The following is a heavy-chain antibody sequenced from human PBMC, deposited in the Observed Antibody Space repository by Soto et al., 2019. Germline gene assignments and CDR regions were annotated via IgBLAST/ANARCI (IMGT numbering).Heavy chain of an antibody. V-gene: IGHV1-2*04. Sequence: QVQLVQSGAEVKKPGASVKVSCKASGYTFTGYYMHWVRQAPGQGLEWMGWINPNSGDTNYAQKFQGWVTMTRDTSISTAYMELSRLRSDDTAVYYCARYIYQGYSGYGHFDYWGQGTLVTVSS. D-gene: IGHD5-12*01. J-gene: IGHJ4*02. CDR2: INPNSGDT. CDR1: GYTFTGYY. CDR3: ARYIYQGYSGYGHFDY.